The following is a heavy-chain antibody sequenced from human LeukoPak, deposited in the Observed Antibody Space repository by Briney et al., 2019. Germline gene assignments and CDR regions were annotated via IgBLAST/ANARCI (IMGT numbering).Heavy chain of an antibody. Sequence: GASVKVSCKASGYTLTSYYMHWVRQPPGQGPEWMGVINPSGGSTTSYAQKIQGRVTMTRDTSMSTVTMELSSLRSEDTAVYYCARGTLRYFDFWGQGTLVTVSS. V-gene: IGHV1-46*01. D-gene: IGHD3-9*01. CDR1: GYTLTSYY. J-gene: IGHJ4*02. CDR2: INPSGGSTT. CDR3: ARGTLRYFDF.